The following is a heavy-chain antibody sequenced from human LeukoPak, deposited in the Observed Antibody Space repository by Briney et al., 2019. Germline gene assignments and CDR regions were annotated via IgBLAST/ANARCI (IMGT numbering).Heavy chain of an antibody. J-gene: IGHJ5*02. CDR2: IKQDGSEK. CDR1: GFTFSSYW. Sequence: GGSLRLSCAASGFTFSSYWMSWPRQAPGKGLEWVANIKQDGSEKYYVDSVKGRFTISRDNAKNSLYLQMNSLRAEDTAVYYCARERERLLRYFVRPGNWFDPWGQGTLVTVSS. CDR3: ARERERLLRYFVRPGNWFDP. D-gene: IGHD3-9*01. V-gene: IGHV3-7*01.